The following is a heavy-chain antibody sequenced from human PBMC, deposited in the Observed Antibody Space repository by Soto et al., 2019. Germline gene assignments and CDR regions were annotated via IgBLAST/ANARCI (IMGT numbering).Heavy chain of an antibody. CDR3: ARGHRNWGVDY. D-gene: IGHD7-27*01. Sequence: QVQLVQSGAEVKKPGASVKVSCKAAAYTFTSYDINWVRQATGQDFEWMGWMNPNNGNTAYAQKFHGRVTMTRDPSKSTAFMELSSLTAEDRAVHYCARGHRNWGVDYWGQGTLVTVSS. CDR1: AYTFTSYD. V-gene: IGHV1-8*01. J-gene: IGHJ4*02. CDR2: MNPNNGNT.